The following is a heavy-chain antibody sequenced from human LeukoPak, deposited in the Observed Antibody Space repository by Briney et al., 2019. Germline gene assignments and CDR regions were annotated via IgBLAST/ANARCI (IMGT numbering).Heavy chain of an antibody. J-gene: IGHJ4*02. V-gene: IGHV3-33*01. Sequence: GGSLRLSCAASGFTFSSYGMHWVRQAPGKGLEWVAVIWYDGSNKYYADSVKGRFTISRDNSKNTLYLQMNSLRAEDTAVYYCARGGIVVVTAEFNYWGQGTLVTVSS. CDR2: IWYDGSNK. D-gene: IGHD3-22*01. CDR3: ARGGIVVVTAEFNY. CDR1: GFTFSSYG.